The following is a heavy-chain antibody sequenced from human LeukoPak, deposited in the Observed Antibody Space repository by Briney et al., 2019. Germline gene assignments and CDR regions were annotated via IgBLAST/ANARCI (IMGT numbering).Heavy chain of an antibody. J-gene: IGHJ3*02. CDR2: IYPGDSDS. V-gene: IGHV5-51*01. Sequence: GESLKISCKGSGYGFTRYWIGWVRQMPGKGLEWMGIIYPGDSDSRYSPSFQGQVTISADKSISTAYLQWSSLKASDTAMYYCARKYYYDSSPNNVAFDIWGQGTMVTVSS. D-gene: IGHD3-22*01. CDR3: ARKYYYDSSPNNVAFDI. CDR1: GYGFTRYW.